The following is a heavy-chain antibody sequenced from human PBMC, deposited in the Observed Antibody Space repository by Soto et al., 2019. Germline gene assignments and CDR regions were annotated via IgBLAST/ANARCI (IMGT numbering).Heavy chain of an antibody. V-gene: IGHV4-39*01. J-gene: IGHJ4*02. Sequence: SETLSLTCSVSGGSITTSRNYWGWIRQPPGKGLEWIGYIYYSGTTYHSPSLGSRVSMSVDTSKNQFSLKLDSVTAADTAVYYCARMTPSSSSCYYCDYWGQGSLVTVSS. D-gene: IGHD2-2*01. CDR3: ARMTPSSSSCYYCDY. CDR1: GGSITTSRNY. CDR2: IYYSGTT.